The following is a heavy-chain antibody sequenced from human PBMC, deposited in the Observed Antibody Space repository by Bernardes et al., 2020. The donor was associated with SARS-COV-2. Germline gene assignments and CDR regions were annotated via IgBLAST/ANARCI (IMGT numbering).Heavy chain of an antibody. D-gene: IGHD1-26*01. CDR1: GYTFTAYY. J-gene: IGHJ6*02. CDR2: MSPNSGNT. Sequence: ASVKVSCKASGYTFTAYYISWVRQATGQGLEWMGWMSPNSGNTSYAQKFQGRVTMTRDTSISTAYMELTSLTSDDTAIYFCAIMMVGPTNYYYYYGMDVWGQGTIVTVS. V-gene: IGHV1-8*01. CDR3: AIMMVGPTNYYYYYGMDV.